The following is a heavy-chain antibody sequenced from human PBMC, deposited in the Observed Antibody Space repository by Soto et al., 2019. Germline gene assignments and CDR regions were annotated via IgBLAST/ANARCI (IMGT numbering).Heavy chain of an antibody. CDR3: ARDKRDLRFLEWSYYFDY. V-gene: IGHV3-30-3*01. D-gene: IGHD3-3*01. CDR1: GFTFSSSA. Sequence: QVQLVESGGGVVQPGRSLRLSCTASGFTFSSSAMQWVRQAPGKALEWVAVISYDGSNKYYADSVKGRFTISRDNSKNTLYLQMNSLRAEDTAVYYCARDKRDLRFLEWSYYFDYWGQGTLVTVSS. J-gene: IGHJ4*02. CDR2: ISYDGSNK.